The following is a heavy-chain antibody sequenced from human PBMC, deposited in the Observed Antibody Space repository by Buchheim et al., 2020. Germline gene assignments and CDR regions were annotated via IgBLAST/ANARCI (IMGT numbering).Heavy chain of an antibody. CDR1: GFTFSSYG. CDR2: ISYDGSNK. V-gene: IGHV3-30*18. CDR3: AKEGRGYSGGYFFDY. Sequence: QVQLVESGGGVVQPGRSLRLSCAASGFTFSSYGMHWVRQAPGKGLEWVAVISYDGSNKYYADSVKGRFTISRDNSKNTLYLQMNSLRAEDTAVYYCAKEGRGYSGGYFFDYWGQGTL. J-gene: IGHJ4*02. D-gene: IGHD1-26*01.